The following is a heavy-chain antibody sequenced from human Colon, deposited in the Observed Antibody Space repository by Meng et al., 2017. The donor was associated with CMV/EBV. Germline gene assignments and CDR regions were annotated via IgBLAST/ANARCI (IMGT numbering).Heavy chain of an antibody. CDR3: ERDCGREIYSCSSDY. D-gene: IGHD6-6*01. Sequence: GSLRLSCTVSGASLTVDNYFWGWIRQAPGKRLEWIGTIHHTGPTYYNPSFLNRVTISLDKSKSQFSLRLTSVTAADTAMYYCERDCGREIYSCSSDYWGQGTLVTVSS. J-gene: IGHJ4*02. CDR1: GASLTVDNYF. V-gene: IGHV4-39*07. CDR2: IHHTGPT.